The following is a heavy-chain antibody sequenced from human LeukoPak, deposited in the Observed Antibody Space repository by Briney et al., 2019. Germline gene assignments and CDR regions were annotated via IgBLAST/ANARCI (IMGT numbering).Heavy chain of an antibody. CDR2: IWYDGSKT. Sequence: GRSLRLSCAAFGITLRSYGMHWVRQAPGKGLEWVALIWYDGSKTYYTDSVKGRFTISRDNSKNTLFLQVNSLRAEDTAVYYFATRTMVTAFDIWVQGTVVNVT. D-gene: IGHD5-18*01. V-gene: IGHV3-33*01. J-gene: IGHJ3*02. CDR1: GITLRSYG. CDR3: ATRTMVTAFDI.